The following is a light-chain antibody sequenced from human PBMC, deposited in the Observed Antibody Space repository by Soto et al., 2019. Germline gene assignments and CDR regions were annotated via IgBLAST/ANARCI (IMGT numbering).Light chain of an antibody. J-gene: IGKJ1*01. V-gene: IGKV1-5*01. CDR3: QQYDIYRT. CDR2: DAS. Sequence: DIQMTQSPSTLSASVGDRVTITCRASQSIGDYLAWYQVKPGKAPRLLIYDASNLKSGVPSRFSGSGSGTEFTLTIANLQPDDFATYYCQQYDIYRTFGPGTKVDIK. CDR1: QSIGDY.